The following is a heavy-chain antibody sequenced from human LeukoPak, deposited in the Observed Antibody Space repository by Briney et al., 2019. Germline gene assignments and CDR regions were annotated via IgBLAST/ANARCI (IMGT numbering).Heavy chain of an antibody. J-gene: IGHJ5*02. CDR2: INPSGGST. CDR1: GYTFTSYY. Sequence: GASVKVSCKASGYTFTSYYMHWVRQAPGQGLEWMGIINPSGGSTSYAQKFQGRVTMARDMSTSTVYMELSSLRSEDTAVYYCARDLHKRERWWTEDWFDPWGQGTLVTVSS. D-gene: IGHD2-15*01. CDR3: ARDLHKRERWWTEDWFDP. V-gene: IGHV1-46*01.